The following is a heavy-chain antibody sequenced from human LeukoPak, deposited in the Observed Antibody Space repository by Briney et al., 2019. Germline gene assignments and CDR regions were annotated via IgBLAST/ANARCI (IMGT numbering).Heavy chain of an antibody. CDR1: GGSIGSFY. J-gene: IGHJ4*02. CDR3: ARGPRSELGYYTGLDY. Sequence: PSETLSLTCTVSGGSIGSFYWSWIRQPPGKGLEWISYVYYSGSSNDNPSLKSRVTISVDMANNQFSLELRSVTAADTAVYYCARGPRSELGYYTGLDYWGQGTLVTVSS. V-gene: IGHV4-59*01. D-gene: IGHD3-3*01. CDR2: VYYSGSS.